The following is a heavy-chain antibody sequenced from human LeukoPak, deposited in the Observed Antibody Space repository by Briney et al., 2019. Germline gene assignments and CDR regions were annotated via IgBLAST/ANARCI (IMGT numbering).Heavy chain of an antibody. V-gene: IGHV3-21*01. J-gene: IGHJ4*02. CDR2: ISSSSIYK. D-gene: IGHD3-10*01. Sequence: PGGSLRLSCAASGFTFSTYSMNWVRQAPGKGLEWVSSISSSSIYKYYADSVKGRFIISRDNAKNSLYLQMITLRAEDTAVYYCARAPYYYYDSGSGTRVTGNPDYWGQGTLVTVSS. CDR3: ARAPYYYYDSGSGTRVTGNPDY. CDR1: GFTFSTYS.